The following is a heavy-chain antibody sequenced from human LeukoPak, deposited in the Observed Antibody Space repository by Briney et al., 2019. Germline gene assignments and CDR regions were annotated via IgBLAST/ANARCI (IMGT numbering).Heavy chain of an antibody. Sequence: SETLSLTCAVYGGSFSGYYWSWIRQPPGKGLEWIGEINHSGSTNYNPSLKSRVTISVDTSKNQFSLKLSSVTAADTAVYYCARVTSRLGWFDPWGQGTLVTVST. D-gene: IGHD1-14*01. V-gene: IGHV4-34*01. CDR2: INHSGST. CDR1: GGSFSGYY. J-gene: IGHJ5*02. CDR3: ARVTSRLGWFDP.